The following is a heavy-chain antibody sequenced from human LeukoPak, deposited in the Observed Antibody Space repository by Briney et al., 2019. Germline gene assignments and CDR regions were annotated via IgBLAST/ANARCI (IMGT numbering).Heavy chain of an antibody. CDR2: IYYTGNT. CDR1: GGSIRSANHH. CDR3: ARYFYDRGPHYRGRYFDS. Sequence: PSDTLSLTCTVSGGSIRSANHHWGWIRQPPGKGREYIGLIYYTGNTYFNPSLRSRVTISVYTSKNQFSLKLTSVTAADTAVYSCARYFYDRGPHYRGRYFDSWGQGTLVAVSS. V-gene: IGHV4-39*01. J-gene: IGHJ4*02. D-gene: IGHD3-22*01.